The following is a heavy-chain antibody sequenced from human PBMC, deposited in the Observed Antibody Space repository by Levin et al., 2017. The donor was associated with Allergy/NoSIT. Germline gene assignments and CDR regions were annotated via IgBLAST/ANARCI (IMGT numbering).Heavy chain of an antibody. CDR1: GYTFTSYG. V-gene: IGHV1-18*01. J-gene: IGHJ3*02. CDR3: ARDRRGTNYSSSWYAPKAFDI. Sequence: EASVKVSCKASGYTFTSYGISWVRQAPGQGLEWMGWISAYNGNTNYAQKLQGRVTMTTDTSTSTAYMELRSLRSDDTAVYYCARDRRGTNYSSSWYAPKAFDIWGQGTMVTVSS. CDR2: ISAYNGNT. D-gene: IGHD6-13*01.